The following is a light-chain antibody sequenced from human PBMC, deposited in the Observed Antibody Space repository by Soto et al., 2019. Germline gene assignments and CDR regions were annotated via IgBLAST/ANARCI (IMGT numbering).Light chain of an antibody. CDR1: QNINRR. CDR3: QQYNNYPWT. V-gene: IGKV1-5*01. CDR2: DAS. Sequence: DIQMTQSPSTLSASVGDRVSITCRASQNINRRLAWYQQKPGKAPNLLIYDASSLESGVPARFNGGGSGTEFTLTISSLQPDDFSTFYCQQYNNYPWTFGQGAKVDIK. J-gene: IGKJ1*01.